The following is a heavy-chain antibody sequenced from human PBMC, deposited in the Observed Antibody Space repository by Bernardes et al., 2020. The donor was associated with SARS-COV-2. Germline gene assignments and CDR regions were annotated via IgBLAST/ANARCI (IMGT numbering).Heavy chain of an antibody. CDR1: GYTFISYG. CDR3: ARDWYYYGSGTYYNSFDAFDI. J-gene: IGHJ3*02. Sequence: ASVKVSCKASGYTFISYGISWVRQAPGQGLEWMGWISTYNGDTKYAQKFQGRVIMTTDTSTTTAYMELRSLRSDDTAVYYCARDWYYYGSGTYYNSFDAFDIWGQGTMVTVSS. V-gene: IGHV1-18*04. D-gene: IGHD3-10*01. CDR2: ISTYNGDT.